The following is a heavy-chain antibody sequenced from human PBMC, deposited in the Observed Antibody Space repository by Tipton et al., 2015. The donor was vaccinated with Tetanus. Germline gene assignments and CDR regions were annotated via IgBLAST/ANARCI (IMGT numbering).Heavy chain of an antibody. CDR3: ARGGYDFWSGYYTSSGIHDDFDY. CDR2: IYHNSGGT. Sequence: QVQLVQSGAEVKKPGASVKVSCKASGYTFTGYYMHWVRQAPRQRLERMGWIYHNSGGTCYAQKVQGWHTMTRDTSISTAYMELSRLRSDDTAVYYCARGGYDFWSGYYTSSGIHDDFDYWGQGTLVTVSS. D-gene: IGHD3-3*01. V-gene: IGHV1-2*04. CDR1: GYTFTGYY. J-gene: IGHJ4*02.